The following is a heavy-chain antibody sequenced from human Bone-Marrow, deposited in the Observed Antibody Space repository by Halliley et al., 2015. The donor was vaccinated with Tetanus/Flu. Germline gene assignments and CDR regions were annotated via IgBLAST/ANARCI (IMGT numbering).Heavy chain of an antibody. D-gene: IGHD3-3*01. V-gene: IGHV3-15*01. CDR2: IKTRFEGATP. Sequence: IKTRFEGATPDYAAPVKGRFTISRDDSQNTVYLQMDRLRPEDTAVYYCTTACYDFWSGYTAVDYWGQGTLVTVSS. J-gene: IGHJ4*02. CDR3: TTACYDFWSGYTAVDY.